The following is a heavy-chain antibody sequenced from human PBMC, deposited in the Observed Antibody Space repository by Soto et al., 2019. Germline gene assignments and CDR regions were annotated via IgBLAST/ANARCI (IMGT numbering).Heavy chain of an antibody. J-gene: IGHJ4*02. D-gene: IGHD3-22*01. CDR2: IYSGTST. V-gene: IGHV3-53*02. CDR1: GFTVSSNY. Sequence: EVQVVETGGGLIQPGGSLRLSSAASGFTVSSNYMSWVRQAPGKGLEWVSIIYSGTSTYFADSVKGRFTLSRDSSKNTLYLQMNSLRTEDTAVYYCARVGNYYDSSGYYYVFDYWGQGTLVTVSS. CDR3: ARVGNYYDSSGYYYVFDY.